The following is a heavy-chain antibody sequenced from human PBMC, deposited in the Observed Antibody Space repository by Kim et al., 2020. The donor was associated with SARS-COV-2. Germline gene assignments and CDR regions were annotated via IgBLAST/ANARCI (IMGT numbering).Heavy chain of an antibody. CDR1: GFTFSNAW. J-gene: IGHJ4*02. CDR3: TTDRISLVGAFEYFDY. CDR2: IKSKTDGGTT. D-gene: IGHD1-26*01. V-gene: IGHV3-15*01. Sequence: GGSLRLSCAVSGFTFSNAWMSWVRQAPGKGLEWVGRIKSKTDGGTTDYAAPVKGRFTISRDDSKNTLYLQMNSLKTEDTAVYYCTTDRISLVGAFEYFDYWGQGTLVTLSS.